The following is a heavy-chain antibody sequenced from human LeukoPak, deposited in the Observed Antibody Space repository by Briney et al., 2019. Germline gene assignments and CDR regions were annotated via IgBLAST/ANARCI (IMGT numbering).Heavy chain of an antibody. J-gene: IGHJ4*02. CDR1: GFTFSTYS. CDR2: INWNGGST. D-gene: IGHD2-15*01. CDR3: ARSVAASRDY. Sequence: GGSLRLSCTASGFTFSTYSMTWVRQAPGKGLEWVSGINWNGGSTGYADSVKGRFTISRDNAKNSLYLQMNSLRAEDTALYYCARSVAASRDYWGQGTLVTVSS. V-gene: IGHV3-20*04.